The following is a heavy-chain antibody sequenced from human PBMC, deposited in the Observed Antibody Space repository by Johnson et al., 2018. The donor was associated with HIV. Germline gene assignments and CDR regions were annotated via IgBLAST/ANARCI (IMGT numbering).Heavy chain of an antibody. D-gene: IGHD3-22*01. CDR2: IKQDGSEK. J-gene: IGHJ3*02. V-gene: IGHV3-7*05. Sequence: VQLVESGGGLVQPGGSLRLSCAASGFTFSSYWMSWVRQAPGKGLEWVANIKQDGSEKYYVDSVRGRFTISRDNAKNSLYLQMNSLRAEDTAVYYCAKDGRGNYYDCSGADAFDIWGQGTMVTVSS. CDR3: AKDGRGNYYDCSGADAFDI. CDR1: GFTFSSYW.